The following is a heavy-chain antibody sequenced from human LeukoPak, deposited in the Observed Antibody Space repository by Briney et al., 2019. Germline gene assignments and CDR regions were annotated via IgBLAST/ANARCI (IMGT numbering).Heavy chain of an antibody. D-gene: IGHD3-22*01. Sequence: GRSLRLSCAASGFTFSSYAMHWVRQAPGKGLEWVAVISYDGSNKYYADSVKGRFTISRDNPKNTLYLQVNSLRAEDTAVYYCAKGHYYGTSGYFDYWGQGTLVTVSS. J-gene: IGHJ4*02. V-gene: IGHV3-30-3*01. CDR1: GFTFSSYA. CDR3: AKGHYYGTSGYFDY. CDR2: ISYDGSNK.